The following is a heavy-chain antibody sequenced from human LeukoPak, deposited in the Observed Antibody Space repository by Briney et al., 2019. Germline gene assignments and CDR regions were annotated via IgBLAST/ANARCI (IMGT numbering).Heavy chain of an antibody. CDR1: GGSISSSSYY. CDR3: AREYNYYDSSGYSYAFDI. J-gene: IGHJ3*02. V-gene: IGHV4-39*07. CDR2: IYYSGST. Sequence: PSETLSLTCTVSGGSISSSSYYWGWIRQPPGKGLEWIGSIYYSGSTYYNPSLKSRVTISVDTPKNQFSLKLSSVTAADTAVYYCAREYNYYDSSGYSYAFDIWGQGTMVTVSS. D-gene: IGHD3-22*01.